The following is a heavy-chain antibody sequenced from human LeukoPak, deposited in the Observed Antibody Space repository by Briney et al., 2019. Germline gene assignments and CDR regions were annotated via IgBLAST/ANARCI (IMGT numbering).Heavy chain of an antibody. CDR3: AKGAASVEMAIADY. CDR2: ISGSGGST. Sequence: PGGSLRLSCAASGFTFSSYAMSWVRQAPGKGLEWISAISGSGGSTYYADSVKGRFTISRDNSKNTLYRQMNSLRAEDTAVYYCAKGAASVEMAIADYWGQGTLVTVSS. J-gene: IGHJ4*02. D-gene: IGHD5-24*01. V-gene: IGHV3-23*01. CDR1: GFTFSSYA.